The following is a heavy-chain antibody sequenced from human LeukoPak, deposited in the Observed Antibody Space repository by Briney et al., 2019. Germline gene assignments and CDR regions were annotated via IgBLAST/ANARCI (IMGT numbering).Heavy chain of an antibody. Sequence: GGSLRLSCVASGFTFSNYWMLWVRQAPGKGLMWVSLISTDGKSTRYAESVKGRFTISRDNAKNALYLQMDILRVEDAALYFCVRDYQFIQEVWGQGTTVTVSS. D-gene: IGHD2-2*01. CDR1: GFTFSNYW. CDR2: ISTDGKST. CDR3: VRDYQFIQEV. J-gene: IGHJ6*02. V-gene: IGHV3-74*01.